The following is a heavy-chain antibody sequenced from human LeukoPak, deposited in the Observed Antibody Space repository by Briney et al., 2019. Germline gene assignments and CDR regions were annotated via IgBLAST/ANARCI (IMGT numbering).Heavy chain of an antibody. CDR3: ARANFLYCSSTTCLFDY. CDR1: GYTFTDYY. V-gene: IGHV1-2*02. J-gene: IGHJ4*02. Sequence: GASVKVSCKASGYTFTDYYMHWVRQAPGQGFGWMGWINPNDGDINYAQKFQGRVTMTRDTSISTAHMEVSRLRSDDTAVYYCARANFLYCSSTTCLFDYWGQGTLVTVSS. CDR2: INPNDGDI. D-gene: IGHD2-2*01.